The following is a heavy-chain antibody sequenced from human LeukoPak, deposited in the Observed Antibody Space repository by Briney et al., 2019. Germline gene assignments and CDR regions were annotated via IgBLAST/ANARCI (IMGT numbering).Heavy chain of an antibody. Sequence: SETLSLTCTVSGGSISSNTYYWDWIRQPPGKGLECIGSIYYGGSTYYNPSLKSRVIISVDTSKNQFSLKLNSVTAADTAVYYCARAYYYASNAFDIWGQGTMVTVSS. CDR2: IYYGGST. CDR1: GGSISSNTYY. J-gene: IGHJ3*02. V-gene: IGHV4-39*01. D-gene: IGHD3-22*01. CDR3: ARAYYYASNAFDI.